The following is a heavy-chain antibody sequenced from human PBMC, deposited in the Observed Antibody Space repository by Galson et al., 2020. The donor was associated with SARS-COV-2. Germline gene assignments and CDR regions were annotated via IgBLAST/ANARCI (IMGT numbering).Heavy chain of an antibody. CDR1: GGSISSGDYS. CDR2: IYYSGST. D-gene: IGHD3-9*01. CDR3: ASYRYFDWLHDY. Sequence: SETLSLTCTLSGGSISSGDYSWSCIRQPPGKGLEWIGYIYYSGSTYYNPSLKSRVTISVDTSKNQFSLKLSSVTAADPAVYYCASYRYFDWLHDYWGQGTLVTVSS. V-gene: IGHV4-30-4*08. J-gene: IGHJ4*02.